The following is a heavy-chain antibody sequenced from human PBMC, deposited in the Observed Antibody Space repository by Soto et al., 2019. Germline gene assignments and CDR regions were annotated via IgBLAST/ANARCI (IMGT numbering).Heavy chain of an antibody. V-gene: IGHV1-3*01. CDR3: ARGPSSAAGNGYYGMDV. Sequence: RASVKVSCKASGYTFTSYAMHWVRQAPGQRLEWMGWINAGNGNTKYSQKFQGRVTITRDTSASTAYMELSSLRSEDTAVYYCARGPSSAAGNGYYGMDVWGQGTTVTVSS. CDR1: GYTFTSYA. CDR2: INAGNGNT. D-gene: IGHD6-13*01. J-gene: IGHJ6*02.